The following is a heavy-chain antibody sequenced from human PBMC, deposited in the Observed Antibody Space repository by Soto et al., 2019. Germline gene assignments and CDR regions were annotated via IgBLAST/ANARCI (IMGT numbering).Heavy chain of an antibody. CDR2: ISGSGGST. CDR3: AKDELLWFGELLYPNY. D-gene: IGHD3-10*01. Sequence: ESGGGLVQPGGSLRLSCAASGFTFSSYAMSWVRQAPGKGLEWVSAISGSGGSTYYADSVKGRFTISRDNSKNTLYLQMNSLRAEDTAVYYCAKDELLWFGELLYPNYWGQGTLVTVSS. CDR1: GFTFSSYA. V-gene: IGHV3-23*01. J-gene: IGHJ4*02.